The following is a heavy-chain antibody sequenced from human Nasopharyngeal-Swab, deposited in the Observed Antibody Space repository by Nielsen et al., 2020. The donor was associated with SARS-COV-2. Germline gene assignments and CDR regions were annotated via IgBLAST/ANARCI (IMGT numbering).Heavy chain of an antibody. V-gene: IGHV3-73*01. Sequence: GESLKIPCAASGFIFSAPAIHWVRQASGKGLEWVGRIGDKDHNYATTYGASVQGRFTISRDDSKNTAFLQMDSLKTEDTALYYCTTDFYFDYWGQGTLVTVSS. J-gene: IGHJ4*02. CDR3: TTDFYFDY. CDR1: GFIFSAPA. CDR2: IGDKDHNYAT.